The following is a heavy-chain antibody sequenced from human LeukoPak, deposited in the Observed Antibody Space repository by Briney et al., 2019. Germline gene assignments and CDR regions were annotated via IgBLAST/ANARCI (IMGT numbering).Heavy chain of an antibody. CDR3: AKSRRDYSFWSGYY. D-gene: IGHD3-3*01. Sequence: GGSLRLSCAASGFTLSSQDMNWVRQAPGKGLEWVALLRNDGRNKYYASSVEGRFTISRDNSKNTLYLQMNRLTAEDTAVYYCAKSRRDYSFWSGYYWGQGTLVTVSS. CDR1: GFTLSSQD. CDR2: LRNDGRNK. J-gene: IGHJ4*02. V-gene: IGHV3-30*02.